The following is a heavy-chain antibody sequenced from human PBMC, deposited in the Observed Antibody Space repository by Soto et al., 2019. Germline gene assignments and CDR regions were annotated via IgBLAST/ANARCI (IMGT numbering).Heavy chain of an antibody. Sequence: GGSLRLSCAASGFTFSSYGMHWVRQAPGKGLEWVAVIWYDGSNKYYADSVKGRFTISRDNSKNTLYLQMNGLRAEDTAVYYCARDPTGTTWGGGWFDPWGQGTLVTVSS. D-gene: IGHD1-7*01. CDR2: IWYDGSNK. J-gene: IGHJ5*02. CDR1: GFTFSSYG. V-gene: IGHV3-33*01. CDR3: ARDPTGTTWGGGWFDP.